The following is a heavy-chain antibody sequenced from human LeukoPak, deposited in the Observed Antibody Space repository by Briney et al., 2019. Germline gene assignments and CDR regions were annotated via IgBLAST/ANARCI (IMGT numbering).Heavy chain of an antibody. J-gene: IGHJ4*02. CDR1: GGSISSYY. Sequence: NTSETLSLTCTVSGGSISSYYWSWIRQPPGKGLEWIGYIYYSGSTNYNPSLKSRVTISVDTSKNQFSLKLSSVTAADTAVYYCARTWDYWGQGTLVTVSS. CDR3: ARTWDY. CDR2: IYYSGST. V-gene: IGHV4-59*01.